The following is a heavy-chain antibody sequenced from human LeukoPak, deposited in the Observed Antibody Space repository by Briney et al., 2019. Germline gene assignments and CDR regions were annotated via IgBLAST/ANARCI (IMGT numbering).Heavy chain of an antibody. Sequence: GASVKVSCKASGGTFSSHTISWVRQAPGQGPEWMGGIIPLFGTVQYAQKFQGRVTITADDSMTTAHMELSSLRSEDTAVYYCARDDPGRSSGDYYYYCYMDVWGKGTTVTVSS. J-gene: IGHJ6*03. V-gene: IGHV1-69*13. CDR1: GGTFSSHT. CDR2: IIPLFGTV. CDR3: ARDDPGRSSGDYYYYCYMDV. D-gene: IGHD1-26*01.